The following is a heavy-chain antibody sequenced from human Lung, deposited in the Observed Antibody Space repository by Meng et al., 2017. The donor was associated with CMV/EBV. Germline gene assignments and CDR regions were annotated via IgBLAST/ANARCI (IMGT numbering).Heavy chain of an antibody. V-gene: IGHV3-30-3*01. CDR3: ARAGYYDSSVYHPPGNN. D-gene: IGHD3-22*01. J-gene: IGHJ4*02. Sequence: FSFSRYPMHWVRQAPGKGLEWVAIISFDGNTQYSANSVKGRFTASRDNSKNTLFLQMSTLRVDDTATYYCARAGYYDSSVYHPPGNNWGQGTLVTVSS. CDR1: FSFSRYP. CDR2: ISFDGNTQ.